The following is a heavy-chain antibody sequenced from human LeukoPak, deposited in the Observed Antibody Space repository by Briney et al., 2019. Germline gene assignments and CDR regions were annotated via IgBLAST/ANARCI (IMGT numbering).Heavy chain of an antibody. V-gene: IGHV3-23*01. J-gene: IGHJ4*02. Sequence: GGSLRLSCRTSGFAFNNYAMNWVRQPPRKGLEWVSGISGFNTYYADSVNGRFTISRDNSKNVLYLQMNRLRVEDTAVYYCVKDVCTSPRCLLYSDSWGQGALVTVSS. D-gene: IGHD2-2*01. CDR2: ISGFNT. CDR1: GFAFNNYA. CDR3: VKDVCTSPRCLLYSDS.